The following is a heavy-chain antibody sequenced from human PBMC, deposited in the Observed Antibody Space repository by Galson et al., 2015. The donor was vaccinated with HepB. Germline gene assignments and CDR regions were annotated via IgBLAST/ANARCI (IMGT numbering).Heavy chain of an antibody. V-gene: IGHV1-46*01. Sequence: SVKVSCKASGYTFTSYYMHWVRQAPGQGLEWMGIINPSGGSTSYAQKFQGRVTMTRDTSTSTVYMELSSLRSEDMAVYYCARDPSGANYDFWSGLGHWGQGTLVTVPS. J-gene: IGHJ4*02. CDR1: GYTFTSYY. CDR3: ARDPSGANYDFWSGLGH. CDR2: INPSGGST. D-gene: IGHD3-3*01.